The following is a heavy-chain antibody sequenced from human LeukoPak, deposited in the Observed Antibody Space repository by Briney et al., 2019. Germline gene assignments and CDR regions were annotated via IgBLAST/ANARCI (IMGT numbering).Heavy chain of an antibody. Sequence: SQTLSLTCSVSGGSISSGGYSWSWIRQPPGKGPEWIGYIYHSGSTYYNPSLKSRVTISVDRSKNQFSLKLSSVTAADTAVYYCARGTYGSGSYYLDYWGQGTLVTVSS. CDR3: ARGTYGSGSYYLDY. D-gene: IGHD3-10*01. V-gene: IGHV4-30-2*01. CDR1: GGSISSGGYS. J-gene: IGHJ4*02. CDR2: IYHSGST.